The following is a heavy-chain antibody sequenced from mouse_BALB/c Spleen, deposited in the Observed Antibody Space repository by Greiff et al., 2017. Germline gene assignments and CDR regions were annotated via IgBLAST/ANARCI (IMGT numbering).Heavy chain of an antibody. Sequence: DVMLVESGGGLVKPGGSLKLSCAASGFTFSSYAMSWVRQSPEKRLEWVAEISSGGSYTYYPDTVTGRFTISRDNAKNTLYLEMSSLRSEDTAMYYCARDGNYDLFAYWGQGTLVTVSA. J-gene: IGHJ3*01. D-gene: IGHD2-1*01. CDR2: ISSGGSYT. CDR1: GFTFSSYA. V-gene: IGHV5-9-4*01. CDR3: ARDGNYDLFAY.